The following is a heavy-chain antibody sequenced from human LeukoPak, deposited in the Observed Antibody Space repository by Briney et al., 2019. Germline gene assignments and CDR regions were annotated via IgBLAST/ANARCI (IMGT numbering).Heavy chain of an antibody. V-gene: IGHV3-9*01. J-gene: IGHJ4*02. CDR2: ISWRCGSI. CDR1: GHTFDDYA. Sequence: PGSSLTLSCTVSGHTFDDYAVHCVRRARGEGLEWVSCISWRCGSIGYADSVKGRFTISRDNAKNSLYLQMNSLRAEDTALYYCAKDTVPYYYDSSGYSGFDYWGQGTLVTVSS. D-gene: IGHD3-22*01. CDR3: AKDTVPYYYDSSGYSGFDY.